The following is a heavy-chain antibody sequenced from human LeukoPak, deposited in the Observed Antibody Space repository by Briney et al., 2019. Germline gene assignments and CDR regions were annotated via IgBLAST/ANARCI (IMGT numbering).Heavy chain of an antibody. CDR3: ALPGWCGETQSAY. V-gene: IGHV5-10-1*01. D-gene: IGHD3-10*01. J-gene: IGHJ4*02. CDR1: GYSLNNYW. Sequence: VESLKISWKGSGYSLNNYWLSWVRQIPGKGLEWMGRINPSDSYHYFSPSFQGHVTIPADKSISTAYLQWSSLKASDTAMYYCALPGWCGETQSAYWGQGTLVTVSS. CDR2: INPSDSYH.